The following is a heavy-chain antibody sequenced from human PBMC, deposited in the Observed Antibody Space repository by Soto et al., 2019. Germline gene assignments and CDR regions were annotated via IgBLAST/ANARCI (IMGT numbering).Heavy chain of an antibody. CDR2: IIPIFGTA. CDR1: GGTFSSYA. CDR3: ARGRHLFWVYGDYYYGMDV. D-gene: IGHD4-17*01. Sequence: QVQLVQSGAEVKKPGSSVKVSCKASGGTFSSYAISWVRQAPGQGLEWMGGIIPIFGTANYAQKFQGSVTIPAAEPTSTAYMELSSLRSEDTAVYYCARGRHLFWVYGDYYYGMDVWGQGTTVTVSS. J-gene: IGHJ6*02. V-gene: IGHV1-69*01.